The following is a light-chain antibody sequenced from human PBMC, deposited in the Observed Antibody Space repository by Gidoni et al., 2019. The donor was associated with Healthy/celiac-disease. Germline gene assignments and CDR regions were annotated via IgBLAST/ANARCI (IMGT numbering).Light chain of an antibody. CDR2: STS. J-gene: IGLJ2*01. V-gene: IGLV7-43*01. Sequence: QPVVPQEPSLTMHPEGTVTLTCTSITGAVTCGYYPNWFKQKPGQAPRARIYSTSNKHSWTPARFSGSLLGGKAALTLSGVQPEYEAEYYCLLYYGGAPVFGGGTKLTVL. CDR1: TGAVTCGYY. CDR3: LLYYGGAPV.